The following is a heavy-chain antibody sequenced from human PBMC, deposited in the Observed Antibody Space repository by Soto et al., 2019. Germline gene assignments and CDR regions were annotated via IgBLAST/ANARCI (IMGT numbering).Heavy chain of an antibody. D-gene: IGHD3-22*01. CDR1: GYTFTSYD. Sequence: GASVKVSCKASGYTFTSYDINWVRQATGQGLEWMGWMNPNSGNTVYAQKFQGRVTMTRDTSINTAYMELSSLRSEDTAVYYCAPAYYYDSSGSFDYWGQGTLVTVSS. V-gene: IGHV1-8*01. J-gene: IGHJ4*02. CDR2: MNPNSGNT. CDR3: APAYYYDSSGSFDY.